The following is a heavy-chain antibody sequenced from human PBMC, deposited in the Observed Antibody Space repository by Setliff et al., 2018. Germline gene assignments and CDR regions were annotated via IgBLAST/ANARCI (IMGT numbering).Heavy chain of an antibody. CDR3: ARGDYYDSSAYSPDTFDI. Sequence: LSLTCAVSGASFSDYYWTWIRQSPGKGLEWIGEINHSGSTNYNPSLKSRVTISLDTSKNQFSLKLSSVTAADTAVYYCARGDYYDSSAYSPDTFDIWGQGTMVTVSS. CDR2: INHSGST. J-gene: IGHJ3*02. CDR1: GASFSDYY. V-gene: IGHV4-34*01. D-gene: IGHD3-22*01.